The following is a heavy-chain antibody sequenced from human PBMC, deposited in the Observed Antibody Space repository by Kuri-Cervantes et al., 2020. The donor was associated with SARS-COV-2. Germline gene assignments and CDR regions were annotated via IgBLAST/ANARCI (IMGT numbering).Heavy chain of an antibody. V-gene: IGHV1-18*01. CDR3: ARSAELRFLEWGGSHDY. CDR2: ISAYNGNT. D-gene: IGHD3-3*01. CDR1: GYTFTSYD. J-gene: IGHJ4*01. Sequence: ASVKVSCKASGYTFTSYDINWVRQAPGQGLEWMGWISAYNGNTNYAQKLQGRVTMTTDTSTGTAYMELRSLRSDDTAVYYCARSAELRFLEWGGSHDYWGHGTLVTVSS.